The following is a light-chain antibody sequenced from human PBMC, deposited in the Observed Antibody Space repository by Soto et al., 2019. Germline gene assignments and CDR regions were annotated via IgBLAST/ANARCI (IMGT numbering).Light chain of an antibody. V-gene: IGLV3-21*02. CDR3: QVWDSSSDHWV. J-gene: IGLJ3*02. CDR2: DDS. CDR1: SIGGKS. Sequence: SYELTQPPSVSVAPGQTASVTCGGNSIGGKSVHWYHQKPGQAPVLVVYDDSDRPSGIPERFSGSNSGNTATLTISRVEAGDEADDYCQVWDSSSDHWVFGGGTQLTVL.